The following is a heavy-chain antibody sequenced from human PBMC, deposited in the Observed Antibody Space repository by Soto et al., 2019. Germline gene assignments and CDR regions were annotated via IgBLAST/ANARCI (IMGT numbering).Heavy chain of an antibody. J-gene: IGHJ6*02. CDR3: ARDPLPRGSSYGKTDYYYGMDV. V-gene: IGHV1-69*13. D-gene: IGHD5-18*01. Sequence: SVKVSCKASGGTFSSYAISWVRQAPGQGLEWMGGIIPIFGTANYAQKFQGRVTITADESTSTAYMELSSLRSEDTAVYYCARDPLPRGSSYGKTDYYYGMDVWGQGTTVTVSS. CDR2: IIPIFGTA. CDR1: GGTFSSYA.